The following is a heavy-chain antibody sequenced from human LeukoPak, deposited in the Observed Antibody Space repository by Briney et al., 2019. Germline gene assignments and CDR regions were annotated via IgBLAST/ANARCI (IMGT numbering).Heavy chain of an antibody. D-gene: IGHD3-10*01. CDR2: IIPIFGTA. CDR1: GGTFSSYA. Sequence: SVKVSCKASGGTFSSYAISWVRQAPGQGLEWMGGIIPIFGTANYAQKFQGRVTITTNESTSTAYMELSSLRSEDTAVYYCAREWRGSGNWFDPWDQGTLVTVSS. V-gene: IGHV1-69*05. J-gene: IGHJ5*02. CDR3: AREWRGSGNWFDP.